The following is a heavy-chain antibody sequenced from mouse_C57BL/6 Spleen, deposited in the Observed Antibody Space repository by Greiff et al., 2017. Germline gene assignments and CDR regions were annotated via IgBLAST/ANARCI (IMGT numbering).Heavy chain of an antibody. J-gene: IGHJ3*01. CDR1: GYTFTDYY. V-gene: IGHV1-19*01. CDR2: INPYNGGT. CDR3: ARGPLPGFAY. D-gene: IGHD5-1*01. Sequence: VQLKQSGPVLVKPGASVKMSCKASGYTFTDYYMNWVKQSHGKSLEWIGVINPYNGGTSYNQKFKGKATLTVDKSSSTAYMELNSLTSEDSAVYYCARGPLPGFAYWGQGTLVTVSA.